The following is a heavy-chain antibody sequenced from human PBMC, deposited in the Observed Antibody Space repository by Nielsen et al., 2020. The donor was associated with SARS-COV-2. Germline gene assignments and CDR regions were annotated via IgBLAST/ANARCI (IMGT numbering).Heavy chain of an antibody. J-gene: IGHJ4*02. CDR3: TRDRFSAYDCGF. D-gene: IGHD5-12*01. V-gene: IGHV1-69*13. Sequence: SVKVSCKASGGTFGSHGVTWVRKAPGQGLEWMGGILPIFGATNYAQQFQGRVTITADESTSTAYLDLSSLRSDDSAIYYCTRDRFSAYDCGFWGQGTLVTVSS. CDR1: GGTFGSHG. CDR2: ILPIFGAT.